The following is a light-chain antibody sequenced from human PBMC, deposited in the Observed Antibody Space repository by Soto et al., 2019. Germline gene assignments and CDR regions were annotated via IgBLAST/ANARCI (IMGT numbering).Light chain of an antibody. Sequence: IVMTQSPASLSVSPGDRATHSCRASQSVSSNTVAWYQHKPGQAPRLLIHGASTRATGIPARFSGSGSGTEFTLTISSLQSEDFAVYYCQQYDKWPLTIGGGTKVDIK. V-gene: IGKV3-15*01. CDR3: QQYDKWPLT. CDR2: GAS. J-gene: IGKJ4*01. CDR1: QSVSSN.